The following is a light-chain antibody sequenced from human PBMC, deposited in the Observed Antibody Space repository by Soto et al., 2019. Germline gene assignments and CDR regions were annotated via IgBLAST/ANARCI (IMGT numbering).Light chain of an antibody. Sequence: QSALTQPASVSGSPGQSITISCTGTSSDVGAYKYVSWYQQHPGKGPRLMIYDVSNRPSGVSNRFSGSKFGNTASLTISGLQAEDEADYYCSSYTTSSTVVFGGGTQLTAL. V-gene: IGLV2-14*01. CDR2: DVS. CDR1: SSDVGAYKY. CDR3: SSYTTSSTVV. J-gene: IGLJ2*01.